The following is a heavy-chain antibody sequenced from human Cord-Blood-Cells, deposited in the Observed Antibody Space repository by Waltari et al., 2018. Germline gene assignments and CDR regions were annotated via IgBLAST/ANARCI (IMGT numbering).Heavy chain of an antibody. CDR3: ASSVTGDAFDI. CDR2: IYYSGST. Sequence: QVQLQESGPGLVKPSATLSLTRTASGGSIRSYYWSWIRPPPGKGLEWIVYIYYSGSTNHTPSLASRVTISVDTSKNQFSLKLSSVTAADTAVYYCASSVTGDAFDIWGQGTMVTVSS. J-gene: IGHJ3*02. CDR1: GGSIRSYY. D-gene: IGHD7-27*01. V-gene: IGHV4-59*01.